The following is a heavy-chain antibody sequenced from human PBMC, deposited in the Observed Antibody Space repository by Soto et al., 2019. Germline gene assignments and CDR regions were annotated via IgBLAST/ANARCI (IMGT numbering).Heavy chain of an antibody. CDR2: IGTAGDT. Sequence: EVQLVESGGGLVQPGGSLRLSCAASGFTFSSYDMHCVRQATGKGLEWVSAIGTAGDTYYPGSVKGRFTISRENAKNSLYLQMNSLRAGDTAVYYCARLRGFPLNSFDIWGQGTMVTVSS. D-gene: IGHD3-10*01. CDR1: GFTFSSYD. V-gene: IGHV3-13*01. CDR3: ARLRGFPLNSFDI. J-gene: IGHJ3*02.